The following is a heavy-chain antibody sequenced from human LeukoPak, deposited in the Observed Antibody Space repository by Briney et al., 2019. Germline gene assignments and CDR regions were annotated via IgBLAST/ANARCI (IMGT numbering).Heavy chain of an antibody. CDR1: GFTFSSYS. V-gene: IGHV3-21*01. J-gene: IGHJ4*02. CDR3: ARDNPDRYCSSTSCYQDY. Sequence: GGSLRLSCAASGFTFSSYSMNWVRQAPGKGLEWVSSISSSSSYIYYADSVKGRFTISRDNAKNLLYLQMNSLRAEDTAVYYCARDNPDRYCSSTSCYQDYWGQGTLVTVSS. D-gene: IGHD2-2*01. CDR2: ISSSSSYI.